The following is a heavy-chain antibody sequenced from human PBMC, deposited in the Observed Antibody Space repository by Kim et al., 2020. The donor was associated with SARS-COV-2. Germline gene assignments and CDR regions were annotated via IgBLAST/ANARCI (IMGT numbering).Heavy chain of an antibody. J-gene: IGHJ4*02. Sequence: NYNPSLKSRVTISVDTSKNQFSLKLSSVTAADTAVYYCARATRYSGSLDYWGQGTLVTVSS. D-gene: IGHD1-26*01. V-gene: IGHV4-34*01. CDR3: ARATRYSGSLDY.